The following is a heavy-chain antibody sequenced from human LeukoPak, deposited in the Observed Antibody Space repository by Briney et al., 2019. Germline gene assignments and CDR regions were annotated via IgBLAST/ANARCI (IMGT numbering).Heavy chain of an antibody. D-gene: IGHD6-13*01. CDR1: GKTLSDLS. J-gene: IGHJ4*02. CDR3: ARSSSSWYLIDY. CDR2: SDPEDGER. V-gene: IGHV1-24*01. Sequence: ASVKVSCKVSGKTLSDLSIHWLRQPPGKGLEWLGGSDPEDGERIYAQMFQGRVTMTEDTSIDTAYMELRSLRSDDTAVYYCARSSSSWYLIDYWGQGTLVTVSS.